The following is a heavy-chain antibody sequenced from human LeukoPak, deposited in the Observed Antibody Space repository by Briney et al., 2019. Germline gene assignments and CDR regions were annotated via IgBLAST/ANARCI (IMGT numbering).Heavy chain of an antibody. CDR3: AREGEWWDAARGAFDI. CDR2: IIPILGIA. CDR1: GGTFSSYA. J-gene: IGHJ3*02. D-gene: IGHD2-15*01. V-gene: IGHV1-69*04. Sequence: GASVKVSCKASGGTFSSYAISWVRQAPGQGLEWMGRIIPILGIANYAQKFQGRVTITADKSTSTAYMELSSLRSEDTAVYYCAREGEWWDAARGAFDIWGQGTMVTVSS.